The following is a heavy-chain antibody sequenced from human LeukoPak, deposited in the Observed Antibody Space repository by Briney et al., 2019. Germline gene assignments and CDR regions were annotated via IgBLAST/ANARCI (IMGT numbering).Heavy chain of an antibody. Sequence: GASVKVSCKASGGTFSSYAISWVRQAPGQGLEWMGGIIPIFGTANYAQKFQGRVTITTDESTSTAYMELSSLRSEDTAVYYCARDPRHHYYDSSGFDYWGQGTLVTVSS. CDR2: IIPIFGTA. V-gene: IGHV1-69*05. D-gene: IGHD3-22*01. CDR3: ARDPRHHYYDSSGFDY. J-gene: IGHJ4*02. CDR1: GGTFSSYA.